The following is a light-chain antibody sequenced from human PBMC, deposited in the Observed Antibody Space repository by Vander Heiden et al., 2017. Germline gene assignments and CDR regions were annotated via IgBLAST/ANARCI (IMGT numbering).Light chain of an antibody. CDR1: QGIRND. J-gene: IGKJ5*01. CDR3: LQDYNYSQG. V-gene: IGKV1-6*01. Sequence: AIQMTQSPSSLSASIGDRVTITCRASQGIRNDLSWYQQKPGTAPKLLIYAASNLQSGVPSRFSGSGSGTDFTLTISSLQPEDFATYYCLQDYNYSQGFGQGTRLEIK. CDR2: AAS.